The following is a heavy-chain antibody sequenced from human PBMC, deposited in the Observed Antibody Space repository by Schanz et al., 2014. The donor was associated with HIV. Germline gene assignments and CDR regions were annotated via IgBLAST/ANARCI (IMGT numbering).Heavy chain of an antibody. D-gene: IGHD3-3*01. CDR2: IKQDGTEK. V-gene: IGHV3-7*01. CDR1: GFTFSSYW. CDR3: ARDAEYYDFWNLGYYYYGMDV. J-gene: IGHJ6*02. Sequence: EVQLVESGGGLVQPGESLRLSCAASGFTFSSYWMSWVRQAPGKGLEWVANIKQDGTEKYFVDSVKGRFTISRDNVKNSLYLEMNNLRAEDTGIYYCARDAEYYDFWNLGYYYYGMDVWGQGTEVTVSS.